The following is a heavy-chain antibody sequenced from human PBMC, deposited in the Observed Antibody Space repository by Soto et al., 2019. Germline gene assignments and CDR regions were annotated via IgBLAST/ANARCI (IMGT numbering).Heavy chain of an antibody. V-gene: IGHV3-48*02. Sequence: VGSLRLSCAASGFTFSSYSMNWVRQAPGKGLEWVSYISSSSSTIYYADSVKGRFTISRDNAKNSLYLQMNSLRDEDTAVYYCARGDYYDSSGYYPIDYWGQGTLVTVSS. CDR2: ISSSSSTI. J-gene: IGHJ4*02. CDR3: ARGDYYDSSGYYPIDY. CDR1: GFTFSSYS. D-gene: IGHD3-22*01.